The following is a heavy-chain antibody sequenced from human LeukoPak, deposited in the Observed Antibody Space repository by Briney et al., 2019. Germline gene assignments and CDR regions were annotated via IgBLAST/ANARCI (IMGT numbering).Heavy chain of an antibody. V-gene: IGHV6-1*01. D-gene: IGHD2-2*01. J-gene: IGHJ5*02. Sequence: SQTLSLTCAISGDCVSSNSVTWNWIRQSPSRGLEWLGRTYYRSTWYNDYAVSVRGRITVNPDTSKNQFSLHLNSVTPEDTAVYYCARRLTQYDCFDPWGQGILVTASS. CDR3: ARRLTQYDCFDP. CDR1: GDCVSSNSVT. CDR2: TYYRSTWYN.